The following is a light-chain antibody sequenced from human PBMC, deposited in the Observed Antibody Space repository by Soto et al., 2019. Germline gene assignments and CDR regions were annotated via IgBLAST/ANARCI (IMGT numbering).Light chain of an antibody. J-gene: IGLJ1*01. V-gene: IGLV1-51*01. CDR2: DDN. CDR1: SSNIGGNS. CDR3: GSRESSLSAYV. Sequence: QSVLTQPPSVSAAPGQKVTISCSGSSSNIGGNSVSWYQQLPGTAPKLLIYDDNKRPSEIPDRFSGSKSGTSATLGITGFQTGDEADYYCGSRESSLSAYVFGTGNKVSVL.